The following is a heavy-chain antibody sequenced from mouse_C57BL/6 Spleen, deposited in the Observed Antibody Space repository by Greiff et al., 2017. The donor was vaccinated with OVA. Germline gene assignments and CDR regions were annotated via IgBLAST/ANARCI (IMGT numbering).Heavy chain of an antibody. CDR1: GYTFTSYW. Sequence: VQLQQPGAELVKPGASVKLSCKASGYTFTSYWMQWVKQRPGQGLEWIGEIDPSDSYTNYNQKFKGKATLTVDTSSSTAYMQLSSLTSEDSAVYYCAGAYYGSRESLDAMDDWGQGTSVTVSS. CDR2: IDPSDSYT. D-gene: IGHD1-1*01. CDR3: AGAYYGSRESLDAMDD. J-gene: IGHJ4*01. V-gene: IGHV1-50*01.